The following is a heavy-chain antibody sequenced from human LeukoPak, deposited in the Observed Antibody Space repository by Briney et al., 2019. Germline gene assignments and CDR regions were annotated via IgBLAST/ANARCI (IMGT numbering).Heavy chain of an antibody. CDR2: MNPNSGNT. J-gene: IGHJ5*02. Sequence: ASVKVSCKASGYTFTSYDINWVRQATGQGLEWMGWMNPNSGNTGYAQKFQGRVTMTRNTSISTAYMELSSLRSEDTAVYYCARKCYDFWSGHYNWFDPWGQGTLVTVSS. CDR3: ARKCYDFWSGHYNWFDP. D-gene: IGHD3-3*01. V-gene: IGHV1-8*01. CDR1: GYTFTSYD.